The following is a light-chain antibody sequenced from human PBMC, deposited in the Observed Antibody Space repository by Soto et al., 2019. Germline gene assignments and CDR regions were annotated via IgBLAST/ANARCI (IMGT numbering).Light chain of an antibody. J-gene: IGKJ3*01. CDR2: AAS. V-gene: IGKV3-20*01. CDR1: RFVSNYY. CDR3: QHYADSPPVFT. Sequence: DIVLTQSPGTLSLSPGDRATLSCRTSRFVSNYYVAWYQQRPGQAPGLLIYAASSRATDIPDRFSGSGSGTDFTLTISSLEPDDFAVYYCQHYADSPPVFTFGPGTKVEI.